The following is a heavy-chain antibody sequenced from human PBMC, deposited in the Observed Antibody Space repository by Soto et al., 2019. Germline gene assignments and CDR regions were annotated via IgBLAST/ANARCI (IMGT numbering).Heavy chain of an antibody. D-gene: IGHD4-17*01. CDR2: ISGSGGST. V-gene: IGHV3-23*01. Sequence: GGSLRLSCAASGFTFSSYAMSCVRQAPGKGKEWVTDISGSGGSTYYADSVKGRFTIPRDNSKNTLYLQMNSLRAEDTAVYYCAKAADYGDYLDYWGQGTLVTVSS. CDR1: GFTFSSYA. J-gene: IGHJ4*02. CDR3: AKAADYGDYLDY.